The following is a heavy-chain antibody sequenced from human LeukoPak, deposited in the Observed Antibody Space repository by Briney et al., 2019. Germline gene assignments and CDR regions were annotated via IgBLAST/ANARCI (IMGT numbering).Heavy chain of an antibody. Sequence: GGSLRLSCAASGFTVSGNYMSWVRQAPGKGLEWVSIIYTGGSTYYADSVKGRFTISRDNSKNTLYLQMNSLRAEDTAVYYCAKDSYYYDSSGYGDYWGQGTLVTVSS. CDR2: IYTGGST. V-gene: IGHV3-66*01. D-gene: IGHD3-22*01. CDR1: GFTVSGNY. CDR3: AKDSYYYDSSGYGDY. J-gene: IGHJ4*02.